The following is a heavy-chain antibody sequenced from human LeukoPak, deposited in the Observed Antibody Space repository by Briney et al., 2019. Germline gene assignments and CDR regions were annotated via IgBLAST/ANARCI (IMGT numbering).Heavy chain of an antibody. CDR3: ARDMRGNLDY. Sequence: GGSLRLSCAASGFTFSNTWMAWVRQAPGKGLEWVANINQDGGTRQYADSVRGRFTISRDNAKNSLYLEMNSLRAEDTGLYHCARDMRGNLDYWGQGTLVTVSA. CDR1: GFTFSNTW. D-gene: IGHD3-16*01. CDR2: INQDGGTR. V-gene: IGHV3-7*01. J-gene: IGHJ4*02.